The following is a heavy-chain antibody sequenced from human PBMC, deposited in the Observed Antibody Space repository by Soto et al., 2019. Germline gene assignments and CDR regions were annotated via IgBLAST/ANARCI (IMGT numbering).Heavy chain of an antibody. J-gene: IGHJ4*02. CDR3: AHCSWVVRGIIFFGY. CDR1: GFSLSTTTMG. Sequence: QITLKESGPTLVKPTQTLTLTCTFSGFSLSTTTMGVGWFRQPPGNALEWLALIYWDDDKRYSPSLKSRLNITQDNSKDQVVLTMNNMDPGDTGTYYCAHCSWVVRGIIFFGYWGQGTLVTVSS. D-gene: IGHD3-10*01. CDR2: IYWDDDK. V-gene: IGHV2-5*02.